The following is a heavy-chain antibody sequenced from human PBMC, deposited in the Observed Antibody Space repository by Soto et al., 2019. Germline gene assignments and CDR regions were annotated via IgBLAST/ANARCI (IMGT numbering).Heavy chain of an antibody. CDR2: ISSSSSYI. CDR1: GFTFSSYS. J-gene: IGHJ6*02. Sequence: EVQLVESGGGLVKPGGSLRLSCAASGFTFSSYSMNWVRQAPGKGLEWVSSISSSSSYIYYADSVKGRFTISRDNAKNSLYLQMTSLRAEDTAVYYCARDLHCSSTSCYLSSSFRALFYGMDVWGQGTTVTVSS. CDR3: ARDLHCSSTSCYLSSSFRALFYGMDV. D-gene: IGHD2-2*01. V-gene: IGHV3-21*01.